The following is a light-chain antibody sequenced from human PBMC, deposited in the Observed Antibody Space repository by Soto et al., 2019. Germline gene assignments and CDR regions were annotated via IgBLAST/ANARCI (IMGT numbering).Light chain of an antibody. J-gene: IGKJ2*01. CDR3: QQYKDYVYT. CDR2: DVS. CDR1: QTVERW. V-gene: IGKV1-5*01. Sequence: DIQMTQSPSTLSASVGDRVIITCRASQTVERWMAWYQQKPGKAPKLLISDVSTLERGDPSRFSGSGSATEFTLAISGLQPDDFATYYCQQYKDYVYTFGQGTKVESK.